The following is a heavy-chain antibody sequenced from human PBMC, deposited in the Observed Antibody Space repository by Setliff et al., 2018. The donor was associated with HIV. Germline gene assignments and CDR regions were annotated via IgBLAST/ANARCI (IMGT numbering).Heavy chain of an antibody. D-gene: IGHD6-13*01. CDR1: GYTFTGYY. J-gene: IGHJ6*03. V-gene: IGHV1-2*02. Sequence: ASVKVSCKASGYTFTGYYMHWLRQAPGQGLEWMGWINPNGGGTNFAQKFQGRVTMARDTSISTAYMELSRLRSDDTAVYYCARRVQGSNWYSRYYYYYIDVWGKGTTVTVSS. CDR2: INPNGGGT. CDR3: ARRVQGSNWYSRYYYYYIDV.